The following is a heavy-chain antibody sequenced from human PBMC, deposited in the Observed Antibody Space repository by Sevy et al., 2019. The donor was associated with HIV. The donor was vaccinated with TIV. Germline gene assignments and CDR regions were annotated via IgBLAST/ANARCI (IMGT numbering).Heavy chain of an antibody. Sequence: GGSLRLSCTASGFRFSDYGMHWVRQAPGKGLEWVSLIRFDGSMKYIADSVKGRFTISRDKVKDTLYLQMNSLRPEDTAVYYCAKAHYDYRTGYYGYYGMDVWGQGTTVTVSS. J-gene: IGHJ6*02. CDR2: IRFDGSMK. V-gene: IGHV3-30*02. CDR3: AKAHYDYRTGYYGYYGMDV. CDR1: GFRFSDYG. D-gene: IGHD3-3*01.